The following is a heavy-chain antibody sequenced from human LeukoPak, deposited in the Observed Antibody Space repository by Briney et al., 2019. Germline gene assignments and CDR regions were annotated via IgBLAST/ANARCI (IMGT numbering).Heavy chain of an antibody. CDR3: ARLNYYDSSDRPFDY. V-gene: IGHV4-61*05. CDR1: GGSITSNSHF. Sequence: SETLSLTCTVSGGSITSNSHFWSWIRQPPEKGLEWIGYISYSGSTNYNPSLKSRVTISVDTSKNQFSLKLSSVTAADTAVYYCARLNYYDSSDRPFDYWGQGTLVTVSS. CDR2: ISYSGST. J-gene: IGHJ4*02. D-gene: IGHD3-22*01.